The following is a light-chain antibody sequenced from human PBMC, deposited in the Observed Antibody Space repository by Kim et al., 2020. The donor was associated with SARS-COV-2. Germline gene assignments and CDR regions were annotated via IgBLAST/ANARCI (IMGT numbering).Light chain of an antibody. CDR1: QSVSSNF. CDR3: QQYATSPET. J-gene: IGKJ1*01. V-gene: IGKV3-20*01. Sequence: ENVLTQSPGTLPLSPGERATLSCRASQSVSSNFLAWYQQKAGQAPRLLMYSASSRASGIPDRFSGSGSGTDFTLTISTLEPEDFAVYYCQQYATSPETFGQGTKVDIK. CDR2: SAS.